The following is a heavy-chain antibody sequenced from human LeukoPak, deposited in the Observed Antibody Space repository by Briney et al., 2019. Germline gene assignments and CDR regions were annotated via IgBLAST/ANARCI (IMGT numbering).Heavy chain of an antibody. Sequence: SETLSLTCTVSGGSISSYYWSWIRQPPGTGLEWIGYIYYSGSTNYNPSLKSRVTISVKTSKNQFSLKLSSVTAADTAVYYCARGAEEYYYDTSFDFWGQGTLVTVSS. J-gene: IGHJ4*02. V-gene: IGHV4-59*01. CDR2: IYYSGST. CDR1: GGSISSYY. CDR3: ARGAEEYYYDTSFDF. D-gene: IGHD3-22*01.